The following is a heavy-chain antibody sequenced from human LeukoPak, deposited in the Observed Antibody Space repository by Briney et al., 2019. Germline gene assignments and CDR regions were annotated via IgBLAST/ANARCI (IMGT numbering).Heavy chain of an antibody. V-gene: IGHV3-30-3*01. J-gene: IGHJ6*03. CDR3: ARRNPSCYGRQCYYYMDV. CDR2: ISYDGSNK. D-gene: IGHD2-2*01. CDR1: GFTFSTYT. Sequence: GGSLRLSCAASGFTFSTYTMHWVRQAPGKGLEWVAVISYDGSNKYYADSVKGRFTISRDNSENTLYLQMNSLRAEDTAVYYCARRNPSCYGRQCYYYMDVWGRGTPVTVSS.